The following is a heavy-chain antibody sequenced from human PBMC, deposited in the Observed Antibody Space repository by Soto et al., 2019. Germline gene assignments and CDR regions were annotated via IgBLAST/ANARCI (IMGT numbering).Heavy chain of an antibody. J-gene: IGHJ4*02. CDR3: ARDHCSSTSCYTAVDY. CDR1: GYTFTSYG. D-gene: IGHD2-2*02. V-gene: IGHV1-18*04. Sequence: ASVKVSCKASGYTFTSYGISWVRQAPGQGLEWMGWISAYNGNTNYAQKLQGRVTMTTDTSTSTAYMELRSLRSDDTAVYYCARDHCSSTSCYTAVDYWGQGTLVTVSS. CDR2: ISAYNGNT.